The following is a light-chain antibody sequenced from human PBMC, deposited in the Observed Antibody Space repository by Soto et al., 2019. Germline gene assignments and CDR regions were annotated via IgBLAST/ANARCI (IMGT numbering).Light chain of an antibody. CDR1: QSVGSL. V-gene: IGKV3-11*01. CDR3: QQRSNWPIT. Sequence: EIVLTQSPATLSLSPGEGATLSCRASQSVGSLLAWYQQKPGQAPRLVIYDASNSATGIPARFSGSGSGTDFTLTISSPEPEDFAVYYCQQRSNWPITFGQGTRLEIK. CDR2: DAS. J-gene: IGKJ5*01.